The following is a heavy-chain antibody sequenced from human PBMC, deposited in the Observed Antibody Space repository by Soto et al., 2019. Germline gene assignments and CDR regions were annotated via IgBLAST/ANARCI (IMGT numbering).Heavy chain of an antibody. CDR2: ISSSGSTI. V-gene: IGHV3-11*01. CDR1: GFTFSDYY. J-gene: IGHJ1*01. CDR3: ARVGGKSHYDYIWGSYRYTAEYFQH. Sequence: GGSLRLSCAASGFTFSDYYMSWIRQAPGKGLEWVSYISSSGSTIYYADSVKGRFTISRDNAKNSLYLQMNSLRAEDTAVYYCARVGGKSHYDYIWGSYRYTAEYFQHWGQGTLVTVSS. D-gene: IGHD3-16*02.